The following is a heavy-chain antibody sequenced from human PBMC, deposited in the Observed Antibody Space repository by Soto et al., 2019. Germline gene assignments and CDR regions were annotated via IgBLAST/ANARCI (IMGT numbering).Heavy chain of an antibody. CDR3: ARESPIGVAGPTVKWFDP. J-gene: IGHJ5*02. CDR2: IIPIFGTP. D-gene: IGHD6-19*01. V-gene: IGHV1-69*13. CDR1: GGIFSSYA. Sequence: SVKVSCKASGGIFSSYAINWVRQAPGQGLEWMGGIIPIFGTPNYAQKFQGRVTITADESTSTAYMEMSSLRSEDTAVDYCARESPIGVAGPTVKWFDPWGQGILVAVSS.